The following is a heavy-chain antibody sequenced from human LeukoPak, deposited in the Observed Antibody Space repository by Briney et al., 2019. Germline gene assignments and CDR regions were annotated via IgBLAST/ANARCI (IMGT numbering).Heavy chain of an antibody. D-gene: IGHD5-12*01. CDR3: AKHWYSGYDYGYYFDY. CDR2: ISGSGGST. Sequence: GGSLRLSCAASGFTFSSYAMSWVRQAPGKGLEWVSAISGSGGSTYYADPVKGRFTISRDNSKNTLYLQMNSLRAEDTAVYYCAKHWYSGYDYGYYFDYWGQGTLVTVSS. V-gene: IGHV3-23*01. J-gene: IGHJ4*02. CDR1: GFTFSSYA.